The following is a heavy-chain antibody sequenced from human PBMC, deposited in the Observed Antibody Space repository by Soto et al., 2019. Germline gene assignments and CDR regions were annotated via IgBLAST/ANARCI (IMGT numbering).Heavy chain of an antibody. D-gene: IGHD3-10*01. CDR3: TTSFYGSGSLYYYGMDV. V-gene: IGHV3-15*01. Sequence: GGSLRLSCAASGFTFSNAWVSWVRQAPGKGLEWVGRIKSKTDGGTTDYAAPVKGRFTISRDDSKNTLYLQMNSLKTEDTAVYYCTTSFYGSGSLYYYGMDVWGQGTTVTVSS. CDR1: GFTFSNAW. J-gene: IGHJ6*02. CDR2: IKSKTDGGTT.